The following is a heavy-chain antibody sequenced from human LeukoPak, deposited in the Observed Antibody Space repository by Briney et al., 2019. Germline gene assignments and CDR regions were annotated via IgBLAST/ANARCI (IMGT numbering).Heavy chain of an antibody. V-gene: IGHV4-34*01. CDR3: TRMTTGHDY. J-gene: IGHJ4*02. CDR1: GVSFDDYY. Sequence: PSETLSLTCAVSGVSFDDYYWAWVRQTPGKGLEWIGEINHSGYTNDSPSLKSRVTLSTGTSRKQFSLNLRSVTVADAGTYYCTRMTTGHDYWGQGTLVTVSS. CDR2: INHSGYT. D-gene: IGHD4-17*01.